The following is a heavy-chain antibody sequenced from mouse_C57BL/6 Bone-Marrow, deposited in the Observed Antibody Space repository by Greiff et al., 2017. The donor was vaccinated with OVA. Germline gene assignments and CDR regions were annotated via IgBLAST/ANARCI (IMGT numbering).Heavy chain of an antibody. J-gene: IGHJ4*01. V-gene: IGHV1-72*01. CDR3: ERSVYDYDGGYTMDY. CDR2: IDPTSGGT. D-gene: IGHD2-4*01. Sequence: QVHLQQPGAELLKPGASVKLSCKASGYTFTSYWMPWVKQRPGRGLEWIGRIDPTSGGTKYNEKFKSKATLTVDKPSSTAYMQLSSLTSEDSAVYYCERSVYDYDGGYTMDYWGQGTSVTVSS. CDR1: GYTFTSYW.